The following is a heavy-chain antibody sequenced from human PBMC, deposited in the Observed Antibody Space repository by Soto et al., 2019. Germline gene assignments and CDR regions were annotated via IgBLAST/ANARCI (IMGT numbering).Heavy chain of an antibody. CDR1: GGSFSGYY. V-gene: IGHV4-34*01. Sequence: PSETLSLTCAVYGGSFSGYYWTWIRQPPGTGREWIGEINHSGSTNYNPSLKSRVTISVDTSKNQFSLKLTSVTAADTAVYYCARDKITGLFDYWGQGTLVTVSS. CDR3: ARDKITGLFDY. J-gene: IGHJ4*02. D-gene: IGHD2-8*02. CDR2: INHSGST.